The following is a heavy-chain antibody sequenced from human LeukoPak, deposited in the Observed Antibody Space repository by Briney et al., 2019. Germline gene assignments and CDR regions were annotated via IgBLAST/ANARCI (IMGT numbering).Heavy chain of an antibody. CDR2: MNPNSGNT. D-gene: IGHD3-22*01. V-gene: IGHV1-8*01. Sequence: PGASVQVSCQASGYTFTSYDINWVRPATGQGLEWMGWMNPNSGNTGYAQKFQGRVTMTRNTSISTAYMELSSLRSEDTAVYYCARGRSERYYDSSGYYYWGQGTLVTVSS. J-gene: IGHJ4*02. CDR1: GYTFTSYD. CDR3: ARGRSERYYDSSGYYY.